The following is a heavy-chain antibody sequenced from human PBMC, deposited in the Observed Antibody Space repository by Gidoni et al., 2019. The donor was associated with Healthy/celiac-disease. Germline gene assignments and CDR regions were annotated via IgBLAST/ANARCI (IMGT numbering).Heavy chain of an antibody. CDR1: GGSLSSSNW. CDR3: ARAPRGGWAVPLFDY. V-gene: IGHV4-4*02. D-gene: IGHD6-19*01. CDR2: IYHSGST. Sequence: QVQLQESGPGLVQPSGTLSLTCAVSGGSLSSSNWWSWVRQPPGKRMEWIGVIYHSGSTNYNPSLKSRVTISVDKSKNQFSLKLSAVTAADTAVYYCARAPRGGWAVPLFDYWGQGTLVTVSS. J-gene: IGHJ4*02.